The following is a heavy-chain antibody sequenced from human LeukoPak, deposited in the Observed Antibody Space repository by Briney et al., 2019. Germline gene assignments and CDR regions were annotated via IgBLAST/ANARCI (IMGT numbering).Heavy chain of an antibody. CDR3: ARLTIVRGLISGIDV. J-gene: IGHJ6*02. D-gene: IGHD3-10*01. CDR2: IYPADSRT. CDR1: GYMFITYW. V-gene: IGHV5-51*01. Sequence: GESLKISCKASGYMFITYWIGWVRQMAGKVLECMGIIYPADSRTTYSPSFQGQVTMSADKSINTAYLQWSSLQASDTAMYYCARLTIVRGLISGIDVWGQGTTATVSS.